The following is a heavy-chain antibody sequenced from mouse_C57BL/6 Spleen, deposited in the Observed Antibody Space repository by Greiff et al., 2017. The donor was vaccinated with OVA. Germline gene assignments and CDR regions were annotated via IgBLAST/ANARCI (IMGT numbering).Heavy chain of an antibody. CDR3: ARKDYFDV. V-gene: IGHV1-69*01. CDR2: IDPSDSYT. J-gene: IGHJ1*03. CDR1: GYTFTIYW. Sequence: QVQLQQPGAELVMPGASVKLSCKASGYTFTIYWMHWVKQRPGQGLEWIGEIDPSDSYTNYNQKFKGKSTLTVDKSSSTAYMQLSSLTSEDSAVYYCARKDYFDVWGTGTTVTVSS.